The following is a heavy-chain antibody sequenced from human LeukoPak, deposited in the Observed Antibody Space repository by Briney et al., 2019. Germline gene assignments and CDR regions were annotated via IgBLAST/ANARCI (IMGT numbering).Heavy chain of an antibody. V-gene: IGHV4-30-2*01. J-gene: IGHJ4*02. CDR2: IYHSGST. CDR3: GREVRIPLRPIDY. CDR1: GGSISSGGYS. Sequence: PSETLSLTCAVSGGSISSGGYSWSWIRQPPGKGLEWIGYIYHSGSTYYNPSLKSRVTISVDRSKNQFSLKLSSVTAADTSVYYCGREVRIPLRPIDYWGQGTLVTVSS. D-gene: IGHD3-10*01.